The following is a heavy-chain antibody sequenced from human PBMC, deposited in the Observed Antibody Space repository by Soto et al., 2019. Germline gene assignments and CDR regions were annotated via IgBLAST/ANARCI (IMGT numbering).Heavy chain of an antibody. Sequence: GGSLRLSCAASGFTVSSNYMSGVRQAPGKGLEWVSVIYSGGSTYYADSVKGRFTISRDNSKNTLYLQMNSLRAEDTAVYYCARGYSSSWSQHYYYGMDVWGQGTTVTVSS. V-gene: IGHV3-53*01. CDR1: GFTVSSNY. J-gene: IGHJ6*02. CDR3: ARGYSSSWSQHYYYGMDV. CDR2: IYSGGST. D-gene: IGHD6-13*01.